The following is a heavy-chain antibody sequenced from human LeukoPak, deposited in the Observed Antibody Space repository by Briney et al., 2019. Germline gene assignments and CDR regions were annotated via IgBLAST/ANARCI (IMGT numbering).Heavy chain of an antibody. J-gene: IGHJ4*02. CDR1: GFPFSTYA. Sequence: GRSLRLSCVASGFPFSTYAMHWVRQAPGKGLEYVSGISSNGSNTNYADSVEGRFTISRDNSKNTLYLRMGSLRLEDMAVYYCARVSGYSYGQWGQGTLVTVSS. CDR3: ARVSGYSYGQ. V-gene: IGHV3-64*02. CDR2: ISSNGSNT. D-gene: IGHD5-18*01.